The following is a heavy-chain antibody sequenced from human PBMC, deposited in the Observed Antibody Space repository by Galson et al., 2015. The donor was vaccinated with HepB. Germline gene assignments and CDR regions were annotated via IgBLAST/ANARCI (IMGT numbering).Heavy chain of an antibody. J-gene: IGHJ6*03. CDR1: GYTFTSYA. V-gene: IGHV1-3*01. CDR3: ARDRGIMITHYYYYYMDV. Sequence: SVKASCKASGYTFTSYAMHWVRQAPGQRLEWMGWINAGNGNTKYSQKFQGRVTITRDTSASTAYMELSSLRSEDTAVYYCARDRGIMITHYYYYYMDVWGKGTTVTVSS. CDR2: INAGNGNT. D-gene: IGHD3-16*01.